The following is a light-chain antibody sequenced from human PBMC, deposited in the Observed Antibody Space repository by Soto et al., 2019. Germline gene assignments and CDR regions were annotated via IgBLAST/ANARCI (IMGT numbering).Light chain of an antibody. CDR2: GAS. CDR1: QSVSSN. Sequence: EIVMTQSPATLSVSPGERVTLSCRASQSVSSNLAWYQQKPGQTPRLLIYGASTRATGIPARFSGSGSGTELPLTISSLQSEDFAVYYCQQYNNWWTFGQGTKVEIK. CDR3: QQYNNWWT. V-gene: IGKV3-15*01. J-gene: IGKJ1*01.